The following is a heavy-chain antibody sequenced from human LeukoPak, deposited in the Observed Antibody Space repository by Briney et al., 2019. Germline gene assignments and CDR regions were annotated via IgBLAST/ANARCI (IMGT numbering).Heavy chain of an antibody. V-gene: IGHV3-23*01. CDR1: GLTFNNYA. D-gene: IGHD3-16*01. CDR2: SGSGGNT. J-gene: IGHJ5*02. Sequence: QTGGSLRLSCAVSGLTFNNYAMNWVRQAPGKGLEWVSGSGSGGNTYYADSVKGRFTISRDNSKNTLYLQMNSLRAEDTAVYYCAKDDNYIRFLSWGQGTLVTVSS. CDR3: AKDDNYIRFLS.